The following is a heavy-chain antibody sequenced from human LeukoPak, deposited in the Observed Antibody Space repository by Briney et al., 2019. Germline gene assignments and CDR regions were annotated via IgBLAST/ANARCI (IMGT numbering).Heavy chain of an antibody. CDR3: ARNCSSTSCYVGAFDI. V-gene: IGHV1-69*06. J-gene: IGHJ3*02. Sequence: SVKVSCKASGGTFSSCAISWVRQAPGQGIEWMGGIIPIFGTANYAQKFQGRVTITADKSTSTAYMELSSLRSEDTAVYYCARNCSSTSCYVGAFDIWGQGTMVTVSS. CDR2: IIPIFGTA. CDR1: GGTFSSCA. D-gene: IGHD2-2*01.